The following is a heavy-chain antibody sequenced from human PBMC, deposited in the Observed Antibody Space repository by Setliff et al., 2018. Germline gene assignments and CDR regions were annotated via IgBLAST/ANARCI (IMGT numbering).Heavy chain of an antibody. CDR2: FYYNTGAT. Sequence: PSETLSLTCTVSGGSIVSKSFYWGWMRQPPGKGLEWIGSFYYNTGATYYNPSLEGRGTISVDTSKNQFSLKLSSVTAADTAVYYCARTGTYRYFDYWGQGALVTV. CDR1: GGSIVSKSFY. D-gene: IGHD1-1*01. CDR3: ARTGTYRYFDY. V-gene: IGHV4-39*01. J-gene: IGHJ4*02.